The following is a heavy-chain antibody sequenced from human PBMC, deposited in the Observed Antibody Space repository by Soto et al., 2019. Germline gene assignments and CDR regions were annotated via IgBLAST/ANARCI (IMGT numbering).Heavy chain of an antibody. V-gene: IGHV1-8*01. CDR3: ARAPKYSSGFDP. Sequence: QVQLVQSGAEVKKPGASVKVSCKASGYTFTSYAINWVRQATGHGLEWMGWMNPNSGNTVYAQKFLGRVTTTRNTSISTAYMELSSLRSEDTAVYYCARAPKYSSGFDPWGQGTLVTVSS. CDR2: MNPNSGNT. J-gene: IGHJ5*02. D-gene: IGHD6-25*01. CDR1: GYTFTSYA.